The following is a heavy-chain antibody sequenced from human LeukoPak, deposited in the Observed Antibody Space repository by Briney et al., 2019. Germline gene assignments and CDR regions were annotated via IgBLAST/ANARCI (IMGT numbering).Heavy chain of an antibody. J-gene: IGHJ3*02. CDR1: GFTFSDYY. Sequence: GGSLRLSCAASGFTFSDYYMSWIRHAPGKGLEWVSYISSSSSYTNYADSVKGRFTISRDNAKNSLYLQMNSLRAEDTAVYYCARDTKPSYYYDSSGYLDAFDIWGQGTMVTVSS. D-gene: IGHD3-22*01. V-gene: IGHV3-11*06. CDR2: ISSSSSYT. CDR3: ARDTKPSYYYDSSGYLDAFDI.